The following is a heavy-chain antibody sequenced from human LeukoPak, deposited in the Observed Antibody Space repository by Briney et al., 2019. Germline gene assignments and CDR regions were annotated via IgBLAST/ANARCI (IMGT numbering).Heavy chain of an antibody. D-gene: IGHD2-21*01. J-gene: IGHJ6*03. Sequence: ASVKVSCKASGYTFTSYGISWVRQAPGQGLEWMGWISAYNGNTNYAQKLQGRVTVTTDTSTSTAYMELRSLRSDDTAVYYCARIGTARVVIYYYYMDVWGKGTTVTVSS. V-gene: IGHV1-18*01. CDR1: GYTFTSYG. CDR2: ISAYNGNT. CDR3: ARIGTARVVIYYYYMDV.